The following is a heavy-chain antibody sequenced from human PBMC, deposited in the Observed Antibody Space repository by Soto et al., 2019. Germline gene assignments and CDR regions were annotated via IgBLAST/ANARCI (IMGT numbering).Heavy chain of an antibody. CDR3: ARSTTSNYYYYGMDV. Sequence: VKVSCKASGYTFTSYAMHWVRQAPGQRLEWMGWINAGNGNTKYSQKFQGRVTITRDTSASTAYMELSSLRSEDTAVYYCARSTTSNYYYYGMDVWGQGTTVTVSS. D-gene: IGHD4-17*01. CDR2: INAGNGNT. V-gene: IGHV1-3*01. J-gene: IGHJ6*02. CDR1: GYTFTSYA.